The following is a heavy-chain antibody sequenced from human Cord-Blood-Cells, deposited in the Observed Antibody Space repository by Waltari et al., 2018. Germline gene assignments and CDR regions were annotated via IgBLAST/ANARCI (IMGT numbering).Heavy chain of an antibody. D-gene: IGHD3-3*01. CDR1: GYSISSAYY. CDR3: ARAASVYDFWSGYYDY. CDR2: IYHSGST. Sequence: QVQLQESGPGLVKPSETLSLTCTVSGYSISSAYYWGWSRQTPGKGLEWIGSIYHSGSTYYNPSLKSRVTISVDTSKNQFSLKLSSVTAADTAVYYCARAASVYDFWSGYYDYWGQGTLVTVSS. V-gene: IGHV4-38-2*02. J-gene: IGHJ4*02.